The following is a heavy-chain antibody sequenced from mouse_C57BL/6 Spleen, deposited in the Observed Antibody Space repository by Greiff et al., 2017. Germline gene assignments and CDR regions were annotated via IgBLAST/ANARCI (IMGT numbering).Heavy chain of an antibody. CDR3: ARDYDGYPFDY. Sequence: VQLQQSGAELVRPGTSVKVSCKASGYAFTNYLIEWVKQRPGQGLEWIGVINPGSDGTNYNEKFKGKATLTADKSSSTAYMQLSSLTSEDSAVYFCARDYDGYPFDYWGQGTTLTVSS. J-gene: IGHJ2*01. V-gene: IGHV1-54*01. CDR1: GYAFTNYL. CDR2: INPGSDGT. D-gene: IGHD2-3*01.